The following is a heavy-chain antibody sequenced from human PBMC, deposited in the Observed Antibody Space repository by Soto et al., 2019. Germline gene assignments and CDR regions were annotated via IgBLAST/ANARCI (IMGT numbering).Heavy chain of an antibody. D-gene: IGHD6-6*01. CDR1: GYTFTGYY. CDR3: ARASYSSSSEGSYSYYYGMDV. Sequence: ASVKVSCKASGYTFTGYYMHWVRQAPGQGLEWMGWINPNSGGTNYAQKFQGWVTMTRDTSISTAYMELSRLRSDDTAVYYCARASYSSSSEGSYSYYYGMDVWGQGTTVTVSS. J-gene: IGHJ6*02. V-gene: IGHV1-2*04. CDR2: INPNSGGT.